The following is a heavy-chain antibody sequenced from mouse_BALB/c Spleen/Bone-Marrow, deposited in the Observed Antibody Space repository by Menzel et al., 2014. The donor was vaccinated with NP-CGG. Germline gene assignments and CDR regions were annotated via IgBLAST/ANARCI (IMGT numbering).Heavy chain of an antibody. CDR3: NEGYGNYGY. V-gene: IGHV14-4*02. Sequence: EVKLQESGAELVRSGASVKLSCTASGFNIKDYYMHWVKQRPEQGLEWIGWIDPENGDTEYAPKFQGKATMTADKSSNTAYLQLSSLTSEDTAVYYCNEGYGNYGYWGQGTTLTVSS. J-gene: IGHJ2*01. D-gene: IGHD2-10*02. CDR1: GFNIKDYY. CDR2: IDPENGDT.